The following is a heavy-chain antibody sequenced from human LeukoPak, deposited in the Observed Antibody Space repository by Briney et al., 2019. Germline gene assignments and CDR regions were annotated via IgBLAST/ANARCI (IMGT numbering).Heavy chain of an antibody. V-gene: IGHV1-8*01. D-gene: IGHD3-10*01. Sequence: GASVKVSCKASGYTFTNYEINWVRQAAGQGLEWMGWMNPNSGNAAYAQKFQGRVTMTRNISISTAYMELSSLRSEDSAVYYCASEGFGIMDVWGQGTTVTVSS. CDR3: ASEGFGIMDV. J-gene: IGHJ6*02. CDR1: GYTFTNYE. CDR2: MNPNSGNA.